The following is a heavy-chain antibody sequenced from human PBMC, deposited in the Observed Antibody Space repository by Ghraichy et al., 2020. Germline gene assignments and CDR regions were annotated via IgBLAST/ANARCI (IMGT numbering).Heavy chain of an antibody. CDR2: IYYTGST. Sequence: SETLSLTCTVSGASISTSSYYWGWIRQPPGKGLEWIGSIYYTGSTYYNPSLKSRVTISVDTSKNQFSLKLSSVTAADTAVYYCARVSWYYYDTSGFPRGYFQYWGQGTLVTVSS. V-gene: IGHV4-39*01. CDR1: GASISTSSYY. D-gene: IGHD3-22*01. CDR3: ARVSWYYYDTSGFPRGYFQY. J-gene: IGHJ1*01.